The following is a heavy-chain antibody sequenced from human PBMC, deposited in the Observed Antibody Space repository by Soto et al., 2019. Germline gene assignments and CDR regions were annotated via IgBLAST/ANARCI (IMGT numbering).Heavy chain of an antibody. CDR3: VPSHYGSGSFDY. CDR2: VGSTASYV. V-gene: IGHV3-21*01. J-gene: IGHJ4*02. CDR1: GFSFSSDN. D-gene: IGHD3-10*01. Sequence: GSLRLSCAASGFSFSSDNMHWVRQAPGKGLEWVSSVGSTASYVVYADSVKGRFTISRDNANSSLYLQMNSLRAEDTAVYYCVPSHYGSGSFDYWGQGTLVNVYS.